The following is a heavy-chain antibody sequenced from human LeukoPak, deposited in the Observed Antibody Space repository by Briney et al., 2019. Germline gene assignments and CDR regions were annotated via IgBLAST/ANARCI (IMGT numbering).Heavy chain of an antibody. J-gene: IGHJ4*02. CDR2: INPNSGGT. D-gene: IGHD1-26*01. CDR3: ARDRSPSIVGATTLFDY. Sequence: ASVKVSCKASGYTFTGYYMHWVRQAPGQGLEWMGWINPNSGGTNYAQKFQGRVTMTRDTSISTAYMELGRLRSDDTAVYYCARDRSPSIVGATTLFDYWGQGTLVTVSS. CDR1: GYTFTGYY. V-gene: IGHV1-2*02.